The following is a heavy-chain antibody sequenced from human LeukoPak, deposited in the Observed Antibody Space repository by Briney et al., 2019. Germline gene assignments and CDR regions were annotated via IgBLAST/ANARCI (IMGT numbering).Heavy chain of an antibody. Sequence: SETLSLTCAVYGGSFSGYYWSWIRQPPGKGLEWIGEINHSGSTNYNPSLKSRVTISVDTSKNQFSLKLSSVTAADTAVYYCARELAAAGNFDYWGQGTLVTASS. CDR1: GGSFSGYY. D-gene: IGHD6-13*01. J-gene: IGHJ4*02. CDR3: ARELAAAGNFDY. CDR2: INHSGST. V-gene: IGHV4-34*01.